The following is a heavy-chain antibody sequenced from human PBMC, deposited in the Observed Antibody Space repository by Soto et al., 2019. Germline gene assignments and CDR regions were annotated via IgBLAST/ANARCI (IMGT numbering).Heavy chain of an antibody. CDR1: GFSFSSCW. CDR3: VRNSGWYTLDH. Sequence: DVQVVESGGGLVQSGGSLRLSCAVSGFSFSSCWMTWVRQAPGKGLEWVANIKYAGSEMQYAGSGKGRFTISRDNAKNSLDLQMNSLRAEDTAVYFCVRNSGWYTLDHWGQGTLVTVSS. CDR2: IKYAGSEM. J-gene: IGHJ4*02. V-gene: IGHV3-7*03. D-gene: IGHD6-19*01.